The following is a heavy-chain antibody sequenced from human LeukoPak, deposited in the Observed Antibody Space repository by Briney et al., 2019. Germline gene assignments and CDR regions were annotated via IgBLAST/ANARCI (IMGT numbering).Heavy chain of an antibody. D-gene: IGHD3-10*01. CDR3: AGGSSYFLFDY. CDR1: GGSISSYY. Sequence: SETLSLTCTVSGGSISSYYWSWIRRPPGKGLGWIGYIYSSGSTNYNPSLKSRVTISVDTSKNQLSLKLSSVTAADTAVYYCAGGSSYFLFDYWGQGTRVTVSS. J-gene: IGHJ4*02. CDR2: IYSSGST. V-gene: IGHV4-59*01.